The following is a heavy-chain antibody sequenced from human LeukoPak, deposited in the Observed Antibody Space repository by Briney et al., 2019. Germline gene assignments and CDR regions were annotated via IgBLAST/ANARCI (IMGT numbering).Heavy chain of an antibody. CDR2: IIPIFGTA. Sequence: ASVKVSCKASGGTFSSYAISWVRQAPGQGLEWMGGIIPIFGTANYAQKFQGRVTITTDESTSTAYMELSSLRSEDTAVYYCARTGYSSSWNRAEYFQHWGQGTLVTVSS. CDR1: GGTFSSYA. J-gene: IGHJ1*01. D-gene: IGHD6-13*01. CDR3: ARTGYSSSWNRAEYFQH. V-gene: IGHV1-69*05.